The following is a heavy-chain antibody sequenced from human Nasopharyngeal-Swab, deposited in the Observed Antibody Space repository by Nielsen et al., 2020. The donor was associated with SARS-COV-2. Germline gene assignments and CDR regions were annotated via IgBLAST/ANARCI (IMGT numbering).Heavy chain of an antibody. CDR3: ARDRSFCSGGSCYGAFDI. CDR2: IYYSGST. V-gene: IGHV4-39*07. Sequence: WIRQPPGKGLEWIGSIYYSGSTYYNPSLKSRVTISVDTSKNQFSLKLSSVTAADTAVYYCARDRSFCSGGSCYGAFDIWGQGTMVTVSS. J-gene: IGHJ3*02. D-gene: IGHD2-15*01.